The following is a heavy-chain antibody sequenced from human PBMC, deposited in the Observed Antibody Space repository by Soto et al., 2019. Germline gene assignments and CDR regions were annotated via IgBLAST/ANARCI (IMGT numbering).Heavy chain of an antibody. CDR1: GFTFSSYS. Sequence: QTGGSLRLSCAASGFTFSSYSMNWVRQAPGKGLEWVSYISSSSSTIYYADSVKGRFTISRDNAKNSLYLQMNSLRDEDTAVYYCARDGEPPSFKGVPNWFDPWGQGTLVTVSS. J-gene: IGHJ5*02. CDR3: ARDGEPPSFKGVPNWFDP. V-gene: IGHV3-48*02. D-gene: IGHD7-27*01. CDR2: ISSSSSTI.